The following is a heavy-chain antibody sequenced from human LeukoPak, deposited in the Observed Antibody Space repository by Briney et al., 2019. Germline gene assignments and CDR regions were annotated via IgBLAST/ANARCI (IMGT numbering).Heavy chain of an antibody. CDR3: ARASTDTAMVTPDYYYYYMDV. J-gene: IGHJ6*03. V-gene: IGHV1-2*02. CDR2: INPNSGGT. D-gene: IGHD5-18*01. CDR1: GYTFTGYY. Sequence: ASVKVSCKASGYTFTGYYMHWVRQAPGQGLEWMGWINPNSGGTNYAQKFQGRVTMTRDTSISTAYMELSRLRSDDTAVYYCARASTDTAMVTPDYYYYYMDVWGKGTTVTISS.